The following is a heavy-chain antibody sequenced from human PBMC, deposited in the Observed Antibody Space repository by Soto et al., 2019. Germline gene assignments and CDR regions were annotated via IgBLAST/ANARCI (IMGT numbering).Heavy chain of an antibody. Sequence: SETLSLTCTVSGDSVSSGGYYWSWIRQPPGKGLEWIGYICSSGSANYNPSLKSRVTISRDTSKNQISLKVASVTAADTAGYYCARGFSSVSMDAWGQGTTVTVSS. CDR2: ICSSGSA. V-gene: IGHV4-61*08. CDR3: ARGFSSVSMDA. CDR1: GDSVSSGGYY. D-gene: IGHD6-19*01. J-gene: IGHJ6*02.